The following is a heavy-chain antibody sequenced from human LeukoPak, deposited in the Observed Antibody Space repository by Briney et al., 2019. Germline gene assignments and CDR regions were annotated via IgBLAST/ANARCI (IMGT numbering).Heavy chain of an antibody. D-gene: IGHD3-10*01. V-gene: IGHV1-69*05. CDR3: ASAIISMVRGVFRGAFDI. Sequence: ASVKDSCKASGGTFKRNAISWVRQAPGQGLEWMGGILPIFGTAKFAPKFQGRVTITTDESTTTAYMELSSLRSEDTAVYYCASAIISMVRGVFRGAFDIWGQGTMVTVSS. CDR1: GGTFKRNA. CDR2: ILPIFGTA. J-gene: IGHJ3*02.